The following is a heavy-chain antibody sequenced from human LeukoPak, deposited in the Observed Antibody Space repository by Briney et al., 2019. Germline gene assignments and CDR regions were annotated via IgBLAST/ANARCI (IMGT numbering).Heavy chain of an antibody. J-gene: IGHJ3*02. CDR3: ARNDVVVVPAANTAGAFDI. CDR1: GFTFSSYS. Sequence: GGSLRLSCAASGFTFSSYSMNWVRQAPGKGLEWVSSISSSSSYIYYADSVKGRFTISRDNAKNSLYLQMNSLRAEDTAVYYCARNDVVVVPAANTAGAFDIWGQGTMVTVSS. V-gene: IGHV3-21*01. D-gene: IGHD2-2*01. CDR2: ISSSSSYI.